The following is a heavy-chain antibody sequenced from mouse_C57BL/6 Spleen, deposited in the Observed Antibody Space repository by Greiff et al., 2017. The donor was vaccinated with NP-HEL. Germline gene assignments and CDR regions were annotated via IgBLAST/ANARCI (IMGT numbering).Heavy chain of an antibody. CDR3: ARKGYGNQFAY. J-gene: IGHJ3*01. CDR2: IYPCSGST. V-gene: IGHV1-55*01. CDR1: GYTFTSYW. Sequence: QVQLKQPGAELVKPGASVKMSCKASGYTFTSYWITWVKQRPGQGLEWIGDIYPCSGSTNYNEKFKSKATLTVDTSSSAAYMQLSSLTSEDSAVYCCARKGYGNQFAYWGQGTLVTVSA. D-gene: IGHD2-10*02.